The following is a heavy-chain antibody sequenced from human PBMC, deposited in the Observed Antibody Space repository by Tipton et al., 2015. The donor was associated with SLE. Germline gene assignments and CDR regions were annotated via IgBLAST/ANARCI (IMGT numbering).Heavy chain of an antibody. V-gene: IGHV4-61*08. CDR3: ARAGGVEMATINY. J-gene: IGHJ4*02. D-gene: IGHD5-24*01. CDR2: IYYSGSN. Sequence: TLSLTCTVSGGSISSGGYYWSWIRQHPGKGLEWIGYIYYSGSNNYNPSLKSRVTISVDTSKNQFSLKLSSVTAADTAVYYCARAGGVEMATINYWGQGTLVTVSS. CDR1: GGSISSGGYY.